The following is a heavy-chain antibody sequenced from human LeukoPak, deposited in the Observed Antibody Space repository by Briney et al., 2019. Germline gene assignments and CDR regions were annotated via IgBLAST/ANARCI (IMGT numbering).Heavy chain of an antibody. CDR3: ARRAGGYSHPYDY. J-gene: IGHJ4*02. CDR2: IYSGGTT. CDR1: GFTFSSNY. V-gene: IGHV3-53*01. D-gene: IGHD4-23*01. Sequence: GGSLRLSCAASGFTFSSNYMHWVRQAPGKGLEWVSLIYSGGTTYYADSVKGRFTISRDNSKNTLYLQMNSLRAEDTAVYYCARRAGGYSHPYDYWGQGILVTVSS.